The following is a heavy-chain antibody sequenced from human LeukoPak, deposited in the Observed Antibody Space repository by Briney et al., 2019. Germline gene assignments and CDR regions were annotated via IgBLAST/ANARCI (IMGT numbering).Heavy chain of an antibody. CDR2: ISYDGSNK. J-gene: IGHJ4*02. V-gene: IGHV3-30*04. CDR1: GFTFSNYP. CDR3: ARDVSRGLTASDY. Sequence: PGGSLRLSCAASGFTFSNYPMHWVRQAPGKGLEWLTVISYDGSNKYYADSVEGGFSISRDNSKNTLYLQMNSLRTEDTAIYYCARDVSRGLTASDYWGQGTLVAVSS. D-gene: IGHD2-2*01.